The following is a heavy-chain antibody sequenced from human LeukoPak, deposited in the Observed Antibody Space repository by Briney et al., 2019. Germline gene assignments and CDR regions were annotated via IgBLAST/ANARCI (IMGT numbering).Heavy chain of an antibody. D-gene: IGHD3-22*01. J-gene: IGHJ4*02. CDR1: GGSISSGSYY. V-gene: IGHV4-61*02. CDR3: ARRGSSGRSFDY. CDR2: IYTSGST. Sequence: SQTLSLTCTVSGGSISSGSYYWSWIRQPAGKGLEWIGRIYTSGSTNYNPSLKSRVTISVDTSKNQFSLKLSSVTAADTAVYYCARRGSSGRSFDYWGQGTLVTVSS.